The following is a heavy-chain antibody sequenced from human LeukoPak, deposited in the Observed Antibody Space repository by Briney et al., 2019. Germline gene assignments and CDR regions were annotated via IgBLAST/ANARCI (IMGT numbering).Heavy chain of an antibody. CDR2: IYSGGST. CDR1: GFTVSSNY. Sequence: PGGSLRLSCAASGFTVSSNYMSWVRQAPGKGLEWVSVIYSGGSTYYADSVKGRFTIPRDNSKNTPYLQMNSLRAEDTAVYYCARMWVLPWFDPWGQGTLVTVSS. D-gene: IGHD1-26*01. CDR3: ARMWVLPWFDP. J-gene: IGHJ5*02. V-gene: IGHV3-53*01.